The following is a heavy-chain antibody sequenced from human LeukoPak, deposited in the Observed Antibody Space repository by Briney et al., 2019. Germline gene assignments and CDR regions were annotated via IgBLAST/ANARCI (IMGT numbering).Heavy chain of an antibody. J-gene: IGHJ4*02. D-gene: IGHD6-19*01. Sequence: SETLSLTCTVSGGSISSSSYYWGWIRQPPGKGLEWIGSIYYSGSTYYNPSLKSRVTISVDTSKNQFSLKLSSVTAADTAVYYCTRGDIGVAGRPSSHWGQGILVTVSS. V-gene: IGHV4-39*01. CDR1: GGSISSSSYY. CDR3: TRGDIGVAGRPSSH. CDR2: IYYSGST.